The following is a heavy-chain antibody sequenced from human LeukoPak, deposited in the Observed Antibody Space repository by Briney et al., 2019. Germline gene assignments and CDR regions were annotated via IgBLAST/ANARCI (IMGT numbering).Heavy chain of an antibody. J-gene: IGHJ4*02. V-gene: IGHV4-59*01. CDR2: IYYSGTT. D-gene: IGHD1-26*01. CDR1: GGSISSYY. Sequence: SETLSLTCTVSGGSISSYYWSWIRQPPGKGLEWIGYIYYSGTTNYNPSLRSRVTISVDTSKNQFSLKLSSVTAADTAVYYCARGIVGPTPYFDCWGQGALVTVSS. CDR3: ARGIVGPTPYFDC.